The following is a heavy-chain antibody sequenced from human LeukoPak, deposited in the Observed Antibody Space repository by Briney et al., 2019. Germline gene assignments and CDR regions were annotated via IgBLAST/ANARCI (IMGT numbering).Heavy chain of an antibody. CDR1: GFTFSSYA. J-gene: IGHJ4*02. V-gene: IGHV3-23*01. D-gene: IGHD6-13*01. Sequence: GGSLRLSCAASGFTFSSYAMSWVRQAPGKGLEWVSAISGSGGSTYYADSVKGRFTISRDNSKNTLYLQMNSLRAEDTAVYYCARGDTAYIAGTPDYWGQGTLVTVSS. CDR2: ISGSGGST. CDR3: ARGDTAYIAGTPDY.